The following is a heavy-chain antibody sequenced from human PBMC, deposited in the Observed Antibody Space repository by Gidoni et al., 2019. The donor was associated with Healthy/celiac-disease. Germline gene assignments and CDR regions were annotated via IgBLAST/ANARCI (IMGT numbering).Heavy chain of an antibody. CDR3: ARMCSTSCLGDY. Sequence: QVQLQQWGAGLLMPSETLSLTCAVYGGSFSGYYWSWIRQPPGKGLEWIGEINHSGSTNYNPALKSRVTISVDTSKNQFSLKLSSVTAADTAVYYCARMCSTSCLGDYWGQGTLVTVSS. CDR1: GGSFSGYY. D-gene: IGHD2-2*01. V-gene: IGHV4-34*01. J-gene: IGHJ4*02. CDR2: INHSGST.